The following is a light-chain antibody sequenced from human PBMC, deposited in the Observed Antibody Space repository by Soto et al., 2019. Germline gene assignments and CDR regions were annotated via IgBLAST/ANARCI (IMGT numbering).Light chain of an antibody. Sequence: RAGYVCWSRWPPDTHSCTGTSSDVGSYNLVSWYQQHPGKAPKLMIYEVSKRPSGVSNRFSGSKSGNTASLTISGLQAEDEADYYCCSYAGSSTYVFGTGTKVTVL. CDR1: SSDVGSYNL. J-gene: IGLJ1*01. CDR3: CSYAGSSTYV. V-gene: IGLV2-23*02. CDR2: EVS.